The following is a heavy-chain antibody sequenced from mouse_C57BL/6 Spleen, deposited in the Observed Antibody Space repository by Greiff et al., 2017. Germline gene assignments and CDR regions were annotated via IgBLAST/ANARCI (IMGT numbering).Heavy chain of an antibody. CDR2: ISAGGSYT. Sequence: EVQGVESGGGLVKPGGSLKLSCAASGFTFSSYAMSWVRQTPEKRLEWVATISAGGSYTYYPDNVKGRFTISRDNAKNNLYLQMSHLKSEDTAMYYCARGGIYYDYDEDAMDYWGQGTSVTVSS. CDR1: GFTFSSYA. D-gene: IGHD2-4*01. J-gene: IGHJ4*01. V-gene: IGHV5-4*01. CDR3: ARGGIYYDYDEDAMDY.